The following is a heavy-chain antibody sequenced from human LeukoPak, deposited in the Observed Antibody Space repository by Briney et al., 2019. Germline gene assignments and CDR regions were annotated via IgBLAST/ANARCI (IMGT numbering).Heavy chain of an antibody. J-gene: IGHJ4*02. CDR2: ISSDGITT. CDR3: AGDSSSGVRYFDY. CDR1: GFTFSSYA. D-gene: IGHD6-25*01. Sequence: GGSLRLSCSASGFTFSSYAMHWVRQAPGKGLEYVSAISSDGITTYHADSVKGRFTISRDNSKNTLYLQMNSLRAEDTAVYYCAGDSSSGVRYFDYWGQGTLVTVSS. V-gene: IGHV3-64*04.